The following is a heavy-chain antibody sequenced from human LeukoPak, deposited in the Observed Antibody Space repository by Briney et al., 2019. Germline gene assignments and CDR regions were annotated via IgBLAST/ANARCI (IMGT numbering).Heavy chain of an antibody. V-gene: IGHV4-30-2*01. CDR2: IYHSGST. J-gene: IGHJ4*02. CDR3: ARDTAANQYSGYEGYFDY. CDR1: GGSISSGGYY. Sequence: SETLSLTCTVSGGSISSGGYYWSWIRQPPGRGLEWIGYIYHSGSTYYNPSLKSRVTISVDRSKNQFSLKLSSVTAADTAGYYCARDTAANQYSGYEGYFDYWGQGTLVTVSS. D-gene: IGHD5-12*01.